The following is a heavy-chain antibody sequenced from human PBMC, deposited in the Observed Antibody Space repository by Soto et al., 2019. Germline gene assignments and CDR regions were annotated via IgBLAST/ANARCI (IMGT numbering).Heavy chain of an antibody. J-gene: IGHJ5*02. V-gene: IGHV4-39*01. CDR2: IFYSGTT. D-gene: IGHD2-15*01. CDR1: GASMSSSLYY. CDR3: ATSGGSLHTWFDP. Sequence: SETLSLTCTVSGASMSSSLYYWGWIRQPPGKGLDWIGTIFYSGTTYYNPSLESRVTISIDKSKNQFSLKLSSVTAADTAVYYCATSGGSLHTWFDPWGQGTLVTVSS.